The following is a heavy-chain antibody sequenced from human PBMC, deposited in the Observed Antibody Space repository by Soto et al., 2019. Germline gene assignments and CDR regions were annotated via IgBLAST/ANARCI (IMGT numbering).Heavy chain of an antibody. CDR3: ARGWEGYYYYGMDV. V-gene: IGHV4-34*01. D-gene: IGHD1-26*01. CDR2: INHSGST. Sequence: NPSETLSLTCAVYGGSFSGYYWSSIRHTPGKWLEWIGEINHSGSTNYIPSLKSRVTISVDTSKNQFSLKLRSVTAADTAVYYCARGWEGYYYYGMDVWGQGTTVAVCS. CDR1: GGSFSGYY. J-gene: IGHJ6*02.